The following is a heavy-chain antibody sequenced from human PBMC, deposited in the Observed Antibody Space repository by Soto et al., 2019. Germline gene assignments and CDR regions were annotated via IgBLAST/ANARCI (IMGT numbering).Heavy chain of an antibody. J-gene: IGHJ6*02. CDR3: ARDSQFNWDYVFRIENDYYYGMDV. V-gene: IGHV1-69*13. Sequence: SVKVSCKASGGTFSSYAISWVRQAPGQRLEWIRGIIPIYGTTNYAQKIQGRVTITADESTSTAYMELSSVRSEDTVVYYCARDSQFNWDYVFRIENDYYYGMDVWGQGTTVTVSS. CDR2: IIPIYGTT. CDR1: GGTFSSYA. D-gene: IGHD1-7*01.